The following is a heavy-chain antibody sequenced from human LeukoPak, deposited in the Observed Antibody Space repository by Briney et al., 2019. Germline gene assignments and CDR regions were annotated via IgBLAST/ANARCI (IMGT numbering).Heavy chain of an antibody. D-gene: IGHD6-13*01. Sequence: SETLSLICAVYGGSFSGYYWSWIRQPPGKGLEWIGEINHSGSTNYNPSLKSRVTISVDTSKNQFSLKLSSVTAADTAVYYCARGSYSSSWYRGRFDPWGQGTLVTVSS. V-gene: IGHV4-34*01. CDR1: GGSFSGYY. J-gene: IGHJ5*02. CDR3: ARGSYSSSWYRGRFDP. CDR2: INHSGST.